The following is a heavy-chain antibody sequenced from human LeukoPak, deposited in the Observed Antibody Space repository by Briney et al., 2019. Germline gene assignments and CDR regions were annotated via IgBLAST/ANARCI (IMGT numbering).Heavy chain of an antibody. D-gene: IGHD5-18*01. CDR1: GYSFTSYW. CDR2: IYPGDSDT. CDR3: ARLGISGYSYGCPVLWD. Sequence: GESLKISCKGSGYSFTSYWIGWVRQMPGKGLEWMGIIYPGDSDTRYSPSFQGQVTMSADKSISTAYLHWSSLKASDTAMYYCARLGISGYSYGCPVLWDWGQGTLVTVSS. J-gene: IGHJ4*02. V-gene: IGHV5-51*01.